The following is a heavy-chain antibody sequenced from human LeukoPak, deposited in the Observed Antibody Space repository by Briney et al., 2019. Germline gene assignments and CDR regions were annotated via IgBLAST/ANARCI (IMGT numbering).Heavy chain of an antibody. CDR3: ARDLISPTVTTGYYLDY. D-gene: IGHD4-17*01. CDR1: GFTFSSYW. Sequence: GGSLRLSCASSGFTFSSYWMSWVRQAPGKGLEWVANIKQDGSEKYYVDSVKGRFAISRDNAKNSLYLQMNSLRAEDTAVYYCARDLISPTVTTGYYLDYWGQGTLVTVSS. V-gene: IGHV3-7*01. CDR2: IKQDGSEK. J-gene: IGHJ4*02.